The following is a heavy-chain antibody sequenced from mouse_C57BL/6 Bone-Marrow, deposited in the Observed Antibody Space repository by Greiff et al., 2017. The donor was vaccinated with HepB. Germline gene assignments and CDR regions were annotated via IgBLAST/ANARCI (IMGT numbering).Heavy chain of an antibody. V-gene: IGHV1-5*01. CDR3: TFITTVVPYFDD. CDR1: GYTFTSYW. Sequence: VQLQQSGTVLARPGASVKMSCKTSGYTFTSYWMHWVKQRPGQGLEWIGAIYPGNSDTSYNQKFKGKAKLTAVTSASTAYMELSSLTNEDSAVYYCTFITTVVPYFDDGGQGTTLTVSS. CDR2: IYPGNSDT. J-gene: IGHJ2*01. D-gene: IGHD1-1*01.